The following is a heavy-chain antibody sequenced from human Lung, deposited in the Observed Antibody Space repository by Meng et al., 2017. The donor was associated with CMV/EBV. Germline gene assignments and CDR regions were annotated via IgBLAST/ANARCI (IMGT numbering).Heavy chain of an antibody. CDR2: IIPVLGTA. Sequence: SXXVSXXASGGTFSSYAISWVRQAPGQGLEWMGGIIPVLGTANYPQKFQGRVTITTDESTSTAYMELSSLRSDDTAVYYCARVVPPSYYYDSSGYYDYWXQGTLVTVSS. CDR3: ARVVPPSYYYDSSGYYDY. V-gene: IGHV1-69*05. J-gene: IGHJ4*02. CDR1: GGTFSSYA. D-gene: IGHD3-22*01.